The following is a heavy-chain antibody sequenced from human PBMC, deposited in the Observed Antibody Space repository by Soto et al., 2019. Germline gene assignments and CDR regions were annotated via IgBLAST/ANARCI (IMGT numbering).Heavy chain of an antibody. Sequence: SETLSLTCTVAGGSISSFYWSWVRQPAGKGLEWIGRIYGSGTTNYNPSLKSRVTMSVDTSTDQFSLKLTSVTAADTAVYFCGRGPFCGDDFYFVVWGEGTRVTVSS. V-gene: IGHV4-4*07. J-gene: IGHJ4*02. CDR2: IYGSGTT. CDR1: GGSISSFY. D-gene: IGHD2-21*01. CDR3: GRGPFCGDDFYFVV.